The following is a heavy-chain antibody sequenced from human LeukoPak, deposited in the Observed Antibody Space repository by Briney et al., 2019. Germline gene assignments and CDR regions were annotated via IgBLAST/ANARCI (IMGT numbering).Heavy chain of an antibody. CDR2: ISGSGGST. Sequence: GGSLRLSRAASGFTFSSYAMSWVRQAPGKGLEWVSAISGSGGSTYYADSVKGRFTISRDNSKNTLYLQMNSLRAEDTAVYYCAKDHYDFWSGYFDYWGQGTLVTVSS. CDR3: AKDHYDFWSGYFDY. CDR1: GFTFSSYA. J-gene: IGHJ4*02. D-gene: IGHD3-3*01. V-gene: IGHV3-23*01.